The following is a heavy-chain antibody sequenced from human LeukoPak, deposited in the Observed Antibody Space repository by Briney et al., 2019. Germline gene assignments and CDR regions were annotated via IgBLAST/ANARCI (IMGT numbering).Heavy chain of an antibody. CDR1: GYSFTSYW. J-gene: IGHJ4*02. D-gene: IGHD3-3*01. Sequence: GESLKISCKGSGYSFTSYWIGWVRQMPGKGLEWMGIIYPGDSDTRYSPSFQGQVTISANKSISTVYLQWSSLKASDTAMYYCATGSIFGVITLDYWGPGTLVTVSS. V-gene: IGHV5-51*01. CDR3: ATGSIFGVITLDY. CDR2: IYPGDSDT.